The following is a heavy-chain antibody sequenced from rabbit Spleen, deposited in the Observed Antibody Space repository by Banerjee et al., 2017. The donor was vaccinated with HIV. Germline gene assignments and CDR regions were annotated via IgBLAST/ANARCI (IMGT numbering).Heavy chain of an antibody. Sequence: EQLEESGGGLVKPEGSLTLTCKASGFPFSSDYDMCWVRQAPGKGLEWIACIGTGSRDITHYASWAKGRFTISKTSSTTVTLQMTSLTAADTATYFCARDRGSGWGDAIDPWGPGTLVTVS. CDR3: ARDRGSGWGDAIDP. J-gene: IGHJ2*01. CDR1: GFPFSSDYD. V-gene: IGHV1S45*01. D-gene: IGHD4-1*01. CDR2: IGTGSRDIT.